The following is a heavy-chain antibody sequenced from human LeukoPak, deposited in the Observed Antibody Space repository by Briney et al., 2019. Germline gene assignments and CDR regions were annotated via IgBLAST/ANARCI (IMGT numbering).Heavy chain of an antibody. CDR2: IKEDGSEK. D-gene: IGHD5-24*01. J-gene: IGHJ4*02. CDR3: ARDDRDGYNYFAY. CDR1: GSTFSSYW. V-gene: IGHV3-7*04. Sequence: GGSLGLSCAASGSTFSSYWMTWVRQAPGKGLEWVANIKEDGSEKYYVDSVKGRFTISRDNAKNSLYLQMNSLRAEDSAVYYCARDDRDGYNYFAYWGQGTLVTVSS.